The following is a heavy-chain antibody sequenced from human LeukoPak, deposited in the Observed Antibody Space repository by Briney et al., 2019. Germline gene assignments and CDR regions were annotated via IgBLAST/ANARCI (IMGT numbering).Heavy chain of an antibody. J-gene: IGHJ4*02. V-gene: IGHV4-4*02. CDR1: GGSISATNW. CDR2: VHLNGRT. CDR3: AREGGFYRPLDY. D-gene: IGHD2/OR15-2a*01. Sequence: PSGTLSLTCDVSGGSISATNWWTWIRQPPGGGLEWIGEVHLNGRTHYSPSLESRVTMSADMSENHISLQLTSVTAAGTAVYYCAREGGFYRPLDYSGPGTLVIVSS.